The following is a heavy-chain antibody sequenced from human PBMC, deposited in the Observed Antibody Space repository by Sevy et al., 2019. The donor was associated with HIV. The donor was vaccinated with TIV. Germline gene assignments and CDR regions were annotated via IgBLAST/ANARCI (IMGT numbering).Heavy chain of an antibody. D-gene: IGHD2-15*01. J-gene: IGHJ4*02. CDR3: AGGGFLSRY. V-gene: IGHV3-7*01. Sequence: GGSLRLSCAASGFTFSDSWMTWFRQGPGKGLEWVANINQAGSDKYYVDSVRGRFTISRDNAKNSLYLQMNSLRVEDTALYYCAGGGFLSRYWGQGSLVTVSS. CDR2: INQAGSDK. CDR1: GFTFSDSW.